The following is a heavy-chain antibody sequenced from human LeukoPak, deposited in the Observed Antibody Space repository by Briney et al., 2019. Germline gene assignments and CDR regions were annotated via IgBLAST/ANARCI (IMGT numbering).Heavy chain of an antibody. CDR1: GFNFNNYN. CDR3: ARARRDLLWFGELLSDYYYYYMDV. V-gene: IGHV4-34*01. J-gene: IGHJ6*03. CDR2: INHSGST. D-gene: IGHD3-10*01. Sequence: GSLRLSCAASGFNFNNYNMNWVRQAPGKGLEWIGEINHSGSTNYNPSLKSRVTISVDTSKNQFSLKLSSVTAADTAVYYCARARRDLLWFGELLSDYYYYYMDVWGKGTTVTIPS.